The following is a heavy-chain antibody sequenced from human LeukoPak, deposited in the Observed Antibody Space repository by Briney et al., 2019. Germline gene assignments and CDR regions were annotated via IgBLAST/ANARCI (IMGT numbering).Heavy chain of an antibody. CDR3: ARSAALIVVVPAAVYYFDY. CDR2: INPSGGST. D-gene: IGHD2-2*01. J-gene: IGHJ4*02. Sequence: ASVKVSCKASGYTFTSYYMHWVRQAPGQGLEWMGIINPSGGSTNYAQKLQGRVTMTTDTSTSTAYMELRSLRSDDTAVYYCARSAALIVVVPAAVYYFDYWGQGTLVTVSS. CDR1: GYTFTSYY. V-gene: IGHV1-46*01.